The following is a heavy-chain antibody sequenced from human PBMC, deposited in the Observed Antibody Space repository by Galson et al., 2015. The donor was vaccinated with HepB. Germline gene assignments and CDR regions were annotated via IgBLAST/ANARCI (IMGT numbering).Heavy chain of an antibody. D-gene: IGHD6-13*01. J-gene: IGHJ5*02. CDR3: ARGGSGYSSSWRLPRNNWFDP. CDR2: ISSSSSTI. Sequence: SLRLSCAASGFTFSDYYMSWIRQAPGKGLEWVSYISSSSSTIYYADSVKGRFTISRDNAKNSLYLQMNSLRDEDTAVYYCARGGSGYSSSWRLPRNNWFDPWGQGTLVTVSS. V-gene: IGHV3-11*04. CDR1: GFTFSDYY.